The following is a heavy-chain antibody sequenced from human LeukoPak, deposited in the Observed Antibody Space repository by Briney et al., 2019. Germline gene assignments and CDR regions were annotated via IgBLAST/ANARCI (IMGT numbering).Heavy chain of an antibody. V-gene: IGHV1-18*04. CDR3: ARDSMITFGGVIVIHYYYYGMDV. CDR1: GYTFTSYY. J-gene: IGHJ6*02. CDR2: ISAYNGNT. Sequence: GASVKVSCKASGYTFTSYYMHWVRQAPGQGLEWMGWISAYNGNTNYAQKLQGRVTMTTDTSTSTAYMELRSLRSDDTAVYYCARDSMITFGGVIVIHYYYYGMDVWGQGTTVTVSS. D-gene: IGHD3-16*02.